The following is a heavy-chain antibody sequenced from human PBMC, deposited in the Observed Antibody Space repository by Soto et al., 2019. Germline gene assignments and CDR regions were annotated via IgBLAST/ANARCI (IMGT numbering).Heavy chain of an antibody. CDR2: FYYSGTT. J-gene: IGHJ4*01. Sequence: QVQLQESGPGLAKPSETLSLTCTVSGGSVSSDDDYWSWIRQPPGKGLEWISYFYYSGTTSYNPSLQSRVSMSVDASKNQFSLKLTSVTAADTAVYYCARGCCNWGHGTLVTVSS. CDR3: ARGCCN. CDR1: GGSVSSDDDY. D-gene: IGHD2-15*01. V-gene: IGHV4-30-4*01.